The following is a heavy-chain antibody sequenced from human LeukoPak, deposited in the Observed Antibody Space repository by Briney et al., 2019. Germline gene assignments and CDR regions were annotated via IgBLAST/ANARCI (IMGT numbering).Heavy chain of an antibody. CDR1: GGSISSYY. CDR3: ARSLDDGAFDI. J-gene: IGHJ3*02. D-gene: IGHD3-16*01. CDR2: IYYSGGT. V-gene: IGHV4-59*01. Sequence: SETLSLTCTVSGGSISSYYWSWIRQPPGKGLEWIGYIYYSGGTNYNPSLKSRVTISVDTSKNQFSLKLSSVTAADTAVYYCARSLDDGAFDIWGQGTMVTVSS.